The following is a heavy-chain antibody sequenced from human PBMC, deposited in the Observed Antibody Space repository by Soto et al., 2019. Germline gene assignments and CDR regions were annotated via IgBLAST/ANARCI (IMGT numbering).Heavy chain of an antibody. V-gene: IGHV3-74*01. Sequence: EVQLVESGGGLVQPGGSLRLSCAASGFTFTTYWMHWVRQAPGKGLEWVSRINSEVRNTNYADSVKGRFTFSRDNAKNTVYLEMNSLRVEDTAVYYCAREAYSYGYFDYWGQGAVVTVSS. J-gene: IGHJ4*02. CDR1: GFTFTTYW. D-gene: IGHD5-18*01. CDR2: INSEVRNT. CDR3: AREAYSYGYFDY.